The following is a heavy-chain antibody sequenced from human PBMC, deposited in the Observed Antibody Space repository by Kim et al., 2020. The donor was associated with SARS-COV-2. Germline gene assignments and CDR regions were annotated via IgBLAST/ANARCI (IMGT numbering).Heavy chain of an antibody. D-gene: IGHD3-10*01. Sequence: GGSLRLSCAASGFTFSDYYMSWIRQAPGKGLEWVSYISSSGSTIYYADSVKGRFTISRDNAKNSLYLQMNSLRAEDTAVYYCARGSGSYPYYYYGMDVWGQGTTVTVSS. CDR1: GFTFSDYY. CDR2: ISSSGSTI. J-gene: IGHJ6*02. V-gene: IGHV3-11*01. CDR3: ARGSGSYPYYYYGMDV.